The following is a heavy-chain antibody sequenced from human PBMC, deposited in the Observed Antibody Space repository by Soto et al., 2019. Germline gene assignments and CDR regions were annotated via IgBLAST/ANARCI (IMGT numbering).Heavy chain of an antibody. CDR2: SSWNSGSI. Sequence: EVQLVESGGGLVQPGRSLRLSCAASGFTFDDYAMHWVRQAPGKGLEWVSGSSWNSGSIGYADSVKGRFTISRDNAKNSMYLQMSSLRAEDTALYYCAKVWSRSSGLYDYFDYWGQGTLVTVSS. D-gene: IGHD6-19*01. CDR1: GFTFDDYA. CDR3: AKVWSRSSGLYDYFDY. V-gene: IGHV3-9*01. J-gene: IGHJ4*02.